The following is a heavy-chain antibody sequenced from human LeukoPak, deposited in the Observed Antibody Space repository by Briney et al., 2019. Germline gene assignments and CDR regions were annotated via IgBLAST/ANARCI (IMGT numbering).Heavy chain of an antibody. Sequence: PSETLSLTCVVYGGSFSGYYWSWIRQPPGKGLEWIGEINHSGSTNYNPSLKSRVTISVDTSKNQFSLKLSSVTAADAAVYYCARGGFVAAAGTNHAFDIWGQGTMVTVSS. CDR3: ARGGFVAAAGTNHAFDI. D-gene: IGHD6-13*01. CDR2: INHSGST. V-gene: IGHV4-34*01. J-gene: IGHJ3*02. CDR1: GGSFSGYY.